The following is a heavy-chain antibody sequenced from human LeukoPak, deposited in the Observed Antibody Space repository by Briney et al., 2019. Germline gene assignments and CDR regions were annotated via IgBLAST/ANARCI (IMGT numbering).Heavy chain of an antibody. CDR3: ARWYYYDSSGYYRSGYFDY. Sequence: SETLSLTCTVSGGSISSYYWSWIRQPPGKGLEGIGYIYYSGSTNYNPSLKSRVTISVDTSKNQFSLKLSSVPAAATAVYYCARWYYYDSSGYYRSGYFDYWGQGTLVTVSS. J-gene: IGHJ4*02. V-gene: IGHV4-59*08. CDR2: IYYSGST. D-gene: IGHD3-22*01. CDR1: GGSISSYY.